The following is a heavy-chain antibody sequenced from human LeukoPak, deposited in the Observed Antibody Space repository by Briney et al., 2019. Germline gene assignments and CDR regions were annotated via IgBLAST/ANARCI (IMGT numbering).Heavy chain of an antibody. V-gene: IGHV4-39*07. Sequence: TSETLSLTCTVSAGSISSSTYYWAWIRQPPGKGLEWIGSIYSSGSTYYNPSLKSRVTISVDSSKNQFSLKLSSVTAADTAVYYCAKYRVGATLGDAFDIWGQGTMVTVSS. CDR2: IYSSGST. D-gene: IGHD1-26*01. CDR3: AKYRVGATLGDAFDI. CDR1: AGSISSSTYY. J-gene: IGHJ3*02.